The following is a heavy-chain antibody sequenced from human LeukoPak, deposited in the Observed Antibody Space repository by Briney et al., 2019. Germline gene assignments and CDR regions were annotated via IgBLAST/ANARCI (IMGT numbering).Heavy chain of an antibody. CDR2: IIPIFGTA. CDR1: GGTFSSYA. J-gene: IGHJ5*02. CDR3: ARAGGYCSSTSCSSFDP. Sequence: ASVKVSCKASGGTFSSYAISWVRQAPGQGLEWMGGIIPIFGTANYAQKFQGRVTITTDESTSTAYMELSSLRSEDTAVYYCARAGGYCSSTSCSSFDPWGQGTLVTVSP. V-gene: IGHV1-69*05. D-gene: IGHD2-2*01.